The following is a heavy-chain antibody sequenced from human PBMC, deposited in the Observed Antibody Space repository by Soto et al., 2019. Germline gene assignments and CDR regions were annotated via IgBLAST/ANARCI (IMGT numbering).Heavy chain of an antibody. CDR2: IYWDDDK. D-gene: IGHD3-16*01. Sequence: QITLMESGPTLVRPTQTLTLTCTFSGFSLTTSGVGVAWIRQPPGKALEWLALIYWDDDKRYSPSLKNRLTMTKDXXQXQXXLAMTNMDPGDTATYYCAHIEIPYGGVVRNDAFDVWGQGTMVTVSS. CDR1: GFSLTTSGVG. J-gene: IGHJ3*01. V-gene: IGHV2-5*02. CDR3: AHIEIPYGGVVRNDAFDV.